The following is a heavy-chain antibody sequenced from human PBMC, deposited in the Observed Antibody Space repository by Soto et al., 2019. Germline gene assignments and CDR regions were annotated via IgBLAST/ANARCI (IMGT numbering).Heavy chain of an antibody. CDR2: ISAYDDKT. Sequence: QVQLVQSGAEVKKPGASVKVSCKTSGYPFTSYGINWVRQAPGQGPEWMGWISAYDDKTIYSQKFQGRVTLTADTSTTTAYMEWRGLRFDDTAVYYCARDPLIAVTGLLRNWGQGTLVTVSS. CDR1: GYPFTSYG. J-gene: IGHJ4*02. D-gene: IGHD6-19*01. V-gene: IGHV1-18*01. CDR3: ARDPLIAVTGLLRN.